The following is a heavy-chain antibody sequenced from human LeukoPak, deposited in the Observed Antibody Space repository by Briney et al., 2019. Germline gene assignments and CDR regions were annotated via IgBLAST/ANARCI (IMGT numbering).Heavy chain of an antibody. V-gene: IGHV1-18*01. J-gene: IGHJ4*02. CDR3: ARDRDYGGNSRYFDY. CDR1: GYTFTSYG. D-gene: IGHD4-23*01. Sequence: ASVKVSCKASGYTFTSYGISWVRQAPGQGLEWMGWISAYNGNTNYAQKLQGRVTMTTDRSTSTAYMELRSLRSDDTAVYYCARDRDYGGNSRYFDYWGQGTLVTVSS. CDR2: ISAYNGNT.